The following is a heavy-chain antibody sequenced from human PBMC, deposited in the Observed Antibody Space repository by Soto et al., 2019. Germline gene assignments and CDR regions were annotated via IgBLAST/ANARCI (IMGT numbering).Heavy chain of an antibody. CDR2: IYHGGST. V-gene: IGHV4-4*02. D-gene: IGHD3-22*01. CDR1: GGSISSSNW. CDR3: ARSRGYYDSSGYSYY. Sequence: TSETLSLTCAVSGGSISSSNWWSWVRQPPGKGLEWIGEIYHGGSTNYNPSLKSRVTISVDKSKNQFSLKLSSVTAADTAVYYCARSRGYYDSSGYSYYWGQGTLVTVSS. J-gene: IGHJ4*02.